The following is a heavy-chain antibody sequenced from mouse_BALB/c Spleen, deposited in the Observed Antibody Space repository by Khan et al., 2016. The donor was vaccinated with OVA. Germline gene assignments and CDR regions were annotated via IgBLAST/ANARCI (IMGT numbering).Heavy chain of an antibody. J-gene: IGHJ3*01. V-gene: IGHV5-6*01. CDR1: GFTFSTYG. CDR2: VSTGGSYT. D-gene: IGHD1-1*01. CDR3: TRLAYYYDSGGLAY. Sequence: EVELVESGGDLVKPGGSRKLSCAASGFTFSTYGMSWVRQTPDKRLEWVATVSTGGSYTYYPDSVKGRFTISRDNAKNTLYQQMSGLKSEDSAIFYCTRLAYYYDSGGLAYWIKGTLFTVSA.